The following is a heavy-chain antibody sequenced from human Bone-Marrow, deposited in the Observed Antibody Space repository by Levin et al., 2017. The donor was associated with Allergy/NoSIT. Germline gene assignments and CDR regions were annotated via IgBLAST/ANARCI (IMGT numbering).Heavy chain of an antibody. CDR2: IFYNGIT. CDR1: GGSVTTGTYY. J-gene: IGHJ4*02. Sequence: SETLSLTCTVSGGSVTTGTYYWSWLRQPPGKGLEWIGHIFYNGITNYNPSLKSRVTISVDTSNNHFTLRPSSVTAAGTAVYYCARTPIYCTSGRCYSGYFETWGQGSPVTVPS. CDR3: ARTPIYCTSGRCYSGYFET. D-gene: IGHD2-15*01. V-gene: IGHV4-61*03.